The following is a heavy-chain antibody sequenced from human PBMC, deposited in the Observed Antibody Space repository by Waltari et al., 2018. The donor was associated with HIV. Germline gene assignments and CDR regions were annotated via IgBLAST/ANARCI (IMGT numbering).Heavy chain of an antibody. Sequence: LVESGGGVVKTGGSIRVTCEALGFELRHYSMNWVRQSPMRGLEWVASIRRGNNEKHYLDSVRGRFAISRDISESSVYLQMESLKEDDTATYFCVRDDPGYGPIDYWGQGTLVTV. J-gene: IGHJ4*02. CDR1: GFELRHYS. D-gene: IGHD3-16*01. CDR2: IRRGNNEK. V-gene: IGHV3-21*04. CDR3: VRDDPGYGPIDY.